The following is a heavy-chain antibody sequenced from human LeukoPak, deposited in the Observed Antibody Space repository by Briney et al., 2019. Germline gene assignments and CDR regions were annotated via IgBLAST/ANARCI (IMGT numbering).Heavy chain of an antibody. CDR1: GLTFSSYA. Sequence: GGSLRLSCAASGLTFSSYAMHWVRQAPGKGLEWVAVISYDGSNKYYADSVKGRFTISRDNSKNTLYLQMNSLRAEDTAVYYCASGGDAGYWGQGTLVTVSS. CDR3: ASGGDAGY. V-gene: IGHV3-30-3*01. CDR2: ISYDGSNK. J-gene: IGHJ4*02. D-gene: IGHD2-21*02.